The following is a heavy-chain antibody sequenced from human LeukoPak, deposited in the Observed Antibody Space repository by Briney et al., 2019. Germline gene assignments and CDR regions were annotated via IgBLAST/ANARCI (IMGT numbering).Heavy chain of an antibody. CDR3: ARVPRVVVAAIVDY. V-gene: IGHV4-31*03. CDR1: DGSISSGGYY. J-gene: IGHJ4*02. D-gene: IGHD2-15*01. Sequence: MASETLSLTCTVSDGSISSGGYYWSWIRQHPGKGLEWIEYIYYSGSTYYNPSLKSRVTISVDTSKNQFSLKLSSVTAADTAVYYCARVPRVVVAAIVDYWGQGTLVTVSS. CDR2: IYYSGST.